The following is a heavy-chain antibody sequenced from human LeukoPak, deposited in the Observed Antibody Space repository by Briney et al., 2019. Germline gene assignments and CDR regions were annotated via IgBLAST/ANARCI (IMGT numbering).Heavy chain of an antibody. V-gene: IGHV3-23*01. D-gene: IGHD2-15*01. CDR1: GFTFTCYA. J-gene: IGHJ1*01. Sequence: GGSLRLSCAASGFTFTCYAMHWVRQAPGKGLEWVSNITSTGHGTFYTDALSGRFTITRDNGKKAVFLQMKNLRRGDSALYCCAKGSDASGRQNFEMGGQGPLVTVSS. CDR3: AKGSDASGRQNFEM. CDR2: ITSTGHGT.